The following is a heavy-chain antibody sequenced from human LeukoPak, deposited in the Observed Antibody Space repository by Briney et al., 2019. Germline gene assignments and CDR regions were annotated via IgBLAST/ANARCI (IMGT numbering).Heavy chain of an antibody. Sequence: NPSETLSLTCTVSGGSISSYYWSWIRQPAGKGLEWIGRIYTSGSTNYNPSLKSRVTMSVDTSKNQFSLKLSSVTAADTAVYYCARDRGTTGTTPLDYWGQGTLVTVSS. CDR3: ARDRGTTGTTPLDY. V-gene: IGHV4-4*07. CDR2: IYTSGST. CDR1: GGSISSYY. D-gene: IGHD1-1*01. J-gene: IGHJ4*02.